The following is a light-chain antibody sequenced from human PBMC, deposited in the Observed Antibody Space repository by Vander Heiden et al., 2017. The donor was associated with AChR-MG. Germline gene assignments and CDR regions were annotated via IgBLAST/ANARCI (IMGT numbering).Light chain of an antibody. CDR2: VGS. CDR3: MQAGHAFT. CDR1: QSLLYSNRYNY. J-gene: IGKJ3*01. V-gene: IGKV2-28*01. Sequence: DIVMTQSPLSLPVTPGEPDSISCRSSQSLLYSNRYNYLDWYLQKPGQSPQLLIYVGSSRAAGVPDRFSGSGSGTDFTLNISRVEAEDVGIYYCMQAGHAFTFGPGTKVDVK.